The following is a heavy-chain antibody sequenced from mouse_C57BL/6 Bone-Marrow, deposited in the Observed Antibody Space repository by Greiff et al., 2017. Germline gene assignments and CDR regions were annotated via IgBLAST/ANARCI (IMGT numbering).Heavy chain of an antibody. V-gene: IGHV1-76*01. D-gene: IGHD2-1*01. J-gene: IGHJ1*03. Sequence: QVQLQQSGAELVRPGASVKLSCKASGYTFTDYYINWVKQRPGQGLEWIARIYPGSGNTYYNEKFKGKATLTAEKSSSTAYMQLSSLTSEDSAVYFCESPTRYGNHWYFDVWGTGNTVTVSS. CDR3: ESPTRYGNHWYFDV. CDR1: GYTFTDYY. CDR2: IYPGSGNT.